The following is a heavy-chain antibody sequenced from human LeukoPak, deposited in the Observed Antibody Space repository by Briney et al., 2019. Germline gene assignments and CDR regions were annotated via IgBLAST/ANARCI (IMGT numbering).Heavy chain of an antibody. J-gene: IGHJ4*02. CDR2: ISTYDDNI. V-gene: IGHV1-18*01. CDR1: GYTFTTYG. CDR3: ARDRDIVATTEYLFDY. D-gene: IGHD5-12*01. Sequence: ASVKVSCKASGYTFTTYGLSWVRQAPGQGLEWLGWISTYDDNIKYAQSLQGRLTLTIDTSTSTAYMELRSLTSDDTAVYYCARDRDIVATTEYLFDYWGQGTLVTVSS.